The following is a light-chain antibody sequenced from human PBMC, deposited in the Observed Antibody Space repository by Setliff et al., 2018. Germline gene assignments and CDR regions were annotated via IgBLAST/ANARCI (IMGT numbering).Light chain of an antibody. CDR1: GTYNY. Sequence: QSALTQPPSVSGSPGQSITISCTGTGTYNYVSWYQQHPGKAPQLIIYDVNNRPSGISHRFSGSNSANTASLTISGLQAEDEAEYFCASKTGPGTYVFGTGTKVTV. V-gene: IGLV2-14*03. CDR2: DVN. J-gene: IGLJ1*01. CDR3: ASKTGPGTYV.